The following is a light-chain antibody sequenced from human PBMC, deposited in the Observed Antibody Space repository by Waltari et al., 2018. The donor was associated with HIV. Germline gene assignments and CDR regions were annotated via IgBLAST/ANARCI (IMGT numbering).Light chain of an antibody. Sequence: QSVLTQPPSVSGAPGQRVTISCTGGSSNIGADYDVHWYQQLPGTAPKLLIYDNNNRPSGVPDRFSGSKSGPSASLAITGLQAEDEADYYCQSYDSSLGGSVFGGGTKVTVL. CDR3: QSYDSSLGGSV. CDR1: SSNIGADYD. V-gene: IGLV1-40*01. J-gene: IGLJ2*01. CDR2: DNN.